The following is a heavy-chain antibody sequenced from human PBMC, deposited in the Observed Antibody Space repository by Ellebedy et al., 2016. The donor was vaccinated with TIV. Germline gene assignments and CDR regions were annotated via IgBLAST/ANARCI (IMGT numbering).Heavy chain of an antibody. CDR1: GFTFSSYG. CDR2: ISSSSSYI. Sequence: PAGSLRLSCAASGFTFSSYGMNWVRQAPGKGLEWVSSISSSSSYIYYADSVKGRFTISRDNAKNSLYLQMNSLRAEDTAVYYCARVRWELGIGYGMDVWGQGTTVTVSS. D-gene: IGHD1-26*01. J-gene: IGHJ6*02. V-gene: IGHV3-21*01. CDR3: ARVRWELGIGYGMDV.